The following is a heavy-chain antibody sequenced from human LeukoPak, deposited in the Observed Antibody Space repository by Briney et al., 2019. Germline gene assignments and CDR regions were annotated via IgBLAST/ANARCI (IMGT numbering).Heavy chain of an antibody. V-gene: IGHV3-21*01. J-gene: IGHJ4*02. CDR3: ARDFEGANDY. CDR1: GFTFSSYS. Sequence: GGPLRLSCAASGFTFSSYSMNWVRQAPGKGLEWVSSISSSSSYIYYADSVKGRFTISRDNAKNSLYLQMNSLRAEDTAVYYCARDFEGANDYWGQGTLVTVSS. CDR2: ISSSSSYI. D-gene: IGHD1-26*01.